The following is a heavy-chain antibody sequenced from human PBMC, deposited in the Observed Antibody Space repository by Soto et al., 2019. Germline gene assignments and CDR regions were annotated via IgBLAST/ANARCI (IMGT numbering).Heavy chain of an antibody. D-gene: IGHD5-18*01. Sequence: EVQLVESGGGRVKPGGSLRLSCAASGFTFSDYSMNWVRQAPGKGLEWVSSISGRSNYIYYADSLKGRLTISRDNTKNSLYLQMNSLRAEDTAVYYCARRGYSRYSLDSWGQGTLVTVSS. V-gene: IGHV3-21*01. CDR3: ARRGYSRYSLDS. J-gene: IGHJ5*01. CDR1: GFTFSDYS. CDR2: ISGRSNYI.